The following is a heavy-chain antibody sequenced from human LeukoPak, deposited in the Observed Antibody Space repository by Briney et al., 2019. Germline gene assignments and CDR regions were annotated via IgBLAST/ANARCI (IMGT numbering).Heavy chain of an antibody. J-gene: IGHJ4*02. D-gene: IGHD5-18*01. CDR2: IRNEANRYTT. CDR3: TRLRNYGYDF. V-gene: IGHV3-72*01. Sequence: GGSLRLSCAPSGLTLGVYYMDCVRHAPGKGVEWVGRIRNEANRYTTEDAASVKGRFTISRDDSKNTLYLQMNSLKTEVPAVYYCTRLRNYGYDFWGQGTLVTVSS. CDR1: GLTLGVYY.